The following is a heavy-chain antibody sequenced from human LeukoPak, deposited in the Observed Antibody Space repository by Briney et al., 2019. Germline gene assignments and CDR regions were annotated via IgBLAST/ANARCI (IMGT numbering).Heavy chain of an antibody. CDR1: GYTLTELS. V-gene: IGHV1-24*01. CDR3: ATASVEDDILTKWTDY. D-gene: IGHD3-9*01. CDR2: FDPEDGET. Sequence: ASVKVSCKVSGYTLTELSMHWVRQAPGKGLEWMGGFDPEDGETIYAQKFQGRVTMTEDTSTDTAYMELSSLRSEDTAVYYCATASVEDDILTKWTDYWGQGTLVTVSS. J-gene: IGHJ4*02.